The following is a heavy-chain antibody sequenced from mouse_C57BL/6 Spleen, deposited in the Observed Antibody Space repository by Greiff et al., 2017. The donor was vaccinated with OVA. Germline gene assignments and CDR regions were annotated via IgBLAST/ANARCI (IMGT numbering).Heavy chain of an antibody. CDR2: INPSTGGT. V-gene: IGHV1-42*01. CDR3: ARGGNGNFY. D-gene: IGHD2-1*01. Sequence: EVQLVESGPELVKPGASVKISCKASGYSFTGYYMNWVKQSPEKSLEWIGEINPSTGGTTYNQKFKAKATLTVDKSSSTAYMQLKSLTSEDSAVYYCARGGNGNFYWGQGTTLTVSS. J-gene: IGHJ2*01. CDR1: GYSFTGYY.